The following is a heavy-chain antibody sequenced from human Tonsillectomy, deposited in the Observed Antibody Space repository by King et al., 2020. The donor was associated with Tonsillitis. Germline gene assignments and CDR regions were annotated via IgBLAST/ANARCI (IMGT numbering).Heavy chain of an antibody. D-gene: IGHD2-2*01. Sequence: VQLQESGPGLVKPSETLSLTCTVSGASMSSYYWSWIRPPAEKGLEWIGRIHTSGSTNYNPPLESRVTMSVDTSKNQFSLKLTSMTAADTAVYYCARDQPVGSTRFDYWGQGILVTVSS. CDR3: ARDQPVGSTRFDY. J-gene: IGHJ4*02. V-gene: IGHV4-4*07. CDR2: IHTSGST. CDR1: GASMSSYY.